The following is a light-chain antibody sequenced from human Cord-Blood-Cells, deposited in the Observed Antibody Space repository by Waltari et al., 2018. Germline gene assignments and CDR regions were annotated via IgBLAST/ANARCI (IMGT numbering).Light chain of an antibody. Sequence: QPVLTQSSSASASLGSSVKLTCTLSSGHSSYTIAWHQQQPGKAPRYLMKLEGSGSYNKGSGVPDRFSGSSSGADCYLTISNLQSEDEADYYCETWDSNTHVFGTGTKVTVL. V-gene: IGLV4-60*03. CDR1: SGHSSYT. J-gene: IGLJ1*01. CDR2: LEGSGSY. CDR3: ETWDSNTHV.